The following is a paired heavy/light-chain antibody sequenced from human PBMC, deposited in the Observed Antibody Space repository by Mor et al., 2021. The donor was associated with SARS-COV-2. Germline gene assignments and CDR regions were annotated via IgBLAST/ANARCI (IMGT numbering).Light chain of an antibody. Sequence: SSELTQDPDVSVALGQTVRITCQGDSLRSYYASWYQQKPGQAPVLVIYDKNNRPSGIPDRFSGSSSGNTASLTIAGAQAEDEADYYCNSRDSSANRLFGGGTRLTVL. J-gene: IGLJ2*01. CDR2: DKN. CDR1: SLRSYY. V-gene: IGLV3-19*01. CDR3: NSRDSSANRL.
Heavy chain of an antibody. Sequence: EVQLLESGGGLVQPGGSLRLSCVASGFTFSNYAMGWVRQAPGKGLDWVSVISGSGSSTYYADSVKGRFTISRDNSENTLHLQMNSLRAEDTAVYYCAKDLNYYGSASYSAFDIWGQGTMVTVSS. CDR1: GFTFSNYA. D-gene: IGHD3-10*01. CDR2: ISGSGSST. J-gene: IGHJ3*02. CDR3: AKDLNYYGSASYSAFDI. V-gene: IGHV3-23*01.